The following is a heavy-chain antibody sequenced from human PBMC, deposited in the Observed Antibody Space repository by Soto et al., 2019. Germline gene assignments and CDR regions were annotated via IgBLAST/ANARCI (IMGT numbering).Heavy chain of an antibody. CDR1: GYTFTGYY. V-gene: IGHV1-2*04. CDR2: INPNSGGT. J-gene: IGHJ4*02. D-gene: IGHD3-9*01. Sequence: ASVKVSCKASGYTFTGYYMHWVRQAPGQGLEWMGWINPNSGGTNYAQKFQGWVTMTRDTSISTAYKELSKLRSDDTAVYYCARSFNYDILTGYYLVFDYWGQGTLVTVSS. CDR3: ARSFNYDILTGYYLVFDY.